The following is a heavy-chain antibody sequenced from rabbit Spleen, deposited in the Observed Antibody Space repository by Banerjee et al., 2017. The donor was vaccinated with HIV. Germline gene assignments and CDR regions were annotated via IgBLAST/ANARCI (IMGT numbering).Heavy chain of an antibody. Sequence: QEQLEESGGRLVQPGGSLTLSCKAYGFTISNYWMNWVRQAPGKGLEWIACINASTGKPVYATWAKGRFTISRTSSTTVTLRMTSLTAADRATYFCARDLVGVIGWNFYLWGQGTLVTVS. V-gene: IGHV1S45*01. D-gene: IGHD1-1*01. CDR1: GFTISNYW. CDR2: INASTGKP. CDR3: ARDLVGVIGWNFYL. J-gene: IGHJ4*01.